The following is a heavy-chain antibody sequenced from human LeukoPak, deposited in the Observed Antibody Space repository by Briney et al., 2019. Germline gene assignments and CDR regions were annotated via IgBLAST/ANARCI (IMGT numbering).Heavy chain of an antibody. V-gene: IGHV4-59*01. CDR3: ARGPQAGNFDY. D-gene: IGHD6-13*01. CDR2: IYFSGST. Sequence: PSETLSLTCTVSGGSISSYYWSWLRQPPGKGLEWIGYIYFSGSTNYNPSLKSRVTISVDTSKNQFSLKLNSVTAAHTAVYYCARGPQAGNFDYWGRGTLVTVSS. J-gene: IGHJ4*02. CDR1: GGSISSYY.